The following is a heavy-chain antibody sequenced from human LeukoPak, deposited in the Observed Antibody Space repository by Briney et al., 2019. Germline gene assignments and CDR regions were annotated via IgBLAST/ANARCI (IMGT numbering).Heavy chain of an antibody. Sequence: GRSLRLFCAASGFMFRSYGMHWVRQAPGKGLEWVAVIWYDGSNKYYTDSVKGRFTISRDNSNNTLYLQMNSLRVEDTAVYYCARGHVRGYSYGFGYWGQGSLVTVSS. CDR1: GFMFRSYG. J-gene: IGHJ4*02. D-gene: IGHD5-18*01. CDR3: ARGHVRGYSYGFGY. CDR2: IWYDGSNK. V-gene: IGHV3-33*08.